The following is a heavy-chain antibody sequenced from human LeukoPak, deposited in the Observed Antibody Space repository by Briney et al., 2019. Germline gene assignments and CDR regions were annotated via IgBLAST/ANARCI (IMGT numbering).Heavy chain of an antibody. CDR2: ISWDGGST. CDR1: GFTFDDYA. J-gene: IGHJ4*02. Sequence: GGSLRLSXAASGFTFDDYAMHWVRQAPGKGLEWVSLISWDGGSTYYADSVKGRFTISRDNSKNSLYLQMNSLRAEDTALYYRAKAGKKWELLGLGYWGQGTLVTVSS. D-gene: IGHD1-26*01. CDR3: AKAGKKWELLGLGY. V-gene: IGHV3-43D*03.